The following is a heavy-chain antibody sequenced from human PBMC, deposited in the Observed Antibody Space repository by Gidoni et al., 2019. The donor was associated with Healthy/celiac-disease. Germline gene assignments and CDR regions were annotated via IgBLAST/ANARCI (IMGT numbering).Heavy chain of an antibody. J-gene: IGHJ5*02. D-gene: IGHD6-13*01. Sequence: EVQLVESGGGLVQPGRSLRLSCAASGFTFDDYAMHWVRQAPGKGLEWVSGISWNSGSIGYADSVKGRFTISRDNAKNSLYLQMNSLRAEDTALYYCAKGYSSSWLGWFDPWGQGTLVTVSS. V-gene: IGHV3-9*01. CDR3: AKGYSSSWLGWFDP. CDR2: ISWNSGSI. CDR1: GFTFDDYA.